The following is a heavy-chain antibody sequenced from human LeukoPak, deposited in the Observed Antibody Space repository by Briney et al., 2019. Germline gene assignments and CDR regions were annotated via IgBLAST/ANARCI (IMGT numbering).Heavy chain of an antibody. J-gene: IGHJ4*02. D-gene: IGHD3-10*01. V-gene: IGHV4-39*07. CDR1: GDSISSSNCY. CDR2: INHSGST. Sequence: SETLSLTCTVSGDSISSSNCYWGWIRQPPGKGLEWIGEINHSGSTNYNPSLKSRVTISVDTSKNQFSLKLSSVTAADTAVYYCARPYGSGIYFDYWGQGTLVTVSS. CDR3: ARPYGSGIYFDY.